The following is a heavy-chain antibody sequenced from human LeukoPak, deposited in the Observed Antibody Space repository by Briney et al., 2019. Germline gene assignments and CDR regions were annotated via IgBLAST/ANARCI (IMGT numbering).Heavy chain of an antibody. D-gene: IGHD6-19*01. CDR2: VYYSGST. Sequence: PSETLSLTCSVSGGSISTYYWSWIRQPPGKGLEWTGYVYYSGSTNYNPSLRSRVTISLDTSKNQFSLRLTSVTAADTAVYYCARRLAVTGRYYFDYWGPGTLVTVSS. J-gene: IGHJ4*02. CDR3: ARRLAVTGRYYFDY. V-gene: IGHV4-59*08. CDR1: GGSISTYY.